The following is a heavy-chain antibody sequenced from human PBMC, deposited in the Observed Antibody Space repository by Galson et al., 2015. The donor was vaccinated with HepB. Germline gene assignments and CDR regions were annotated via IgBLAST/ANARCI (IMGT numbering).Heavy chain of an antibody. V-gene: IGHV3-23*01. CDR3: ARDIPLGTGSAYAY. CDR1: GFTVTNNW. CDR2: ISGSGEYT. J-gene: IGHJ4*02. Sequence: SLRLSCAVSGFTVTNNWMTWLRQAPGKGLEWVSFISGSGEYTYYPDSVKGRFTISRDNSKNTLYLQMNSLRAEDTAVYYCARDIPLGTGSAYAYWGQGTLVTVSS. D-gene: IGHD3-16*01.